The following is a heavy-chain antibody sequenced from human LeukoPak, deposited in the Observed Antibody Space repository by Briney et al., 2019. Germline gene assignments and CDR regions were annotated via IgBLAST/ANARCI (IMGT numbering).Heavy chain of an antibody. D-gene: IGHD6-13*01. CDR2: IIPIFGTA. Sequence: ASVKVSCKASGGTFSSYAISWVRQAPGQGLEWMGGIIPIFGTANYAQKFQGRVTITADESTSTAYMELSSLRSEDTAVYYCASGQQLEYHDYWGQGTLVTVSS. CDR3: ASGQQLEYHDY. CDR1: GGTFSSYA. J-gene: IGHJ4*02. V-gene: IGHV1-69*13.